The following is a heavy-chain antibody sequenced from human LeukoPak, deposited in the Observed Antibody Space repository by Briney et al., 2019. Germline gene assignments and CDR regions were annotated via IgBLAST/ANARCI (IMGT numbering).Heavy chain of an antibody. J-gene: IGHJ3*02. CDR1: GYTFTSYI. V-gene: IGHV1-18*01. D-gene: IGHD3-22*01. CDR2: ISAYNGNT. CDR3: ARGPYSYDGSGARGAAFDI. Sequence: GASVTVSCKASGYTFTSYIISWVRQAPGQGLEWMGCISAYNGNTNSAQNLQGRVSMTTDTSTTTAYMELRSLRSDDTAVYYCARGPYSYDGSGARGAAFDIWGQGTMVTVSS.